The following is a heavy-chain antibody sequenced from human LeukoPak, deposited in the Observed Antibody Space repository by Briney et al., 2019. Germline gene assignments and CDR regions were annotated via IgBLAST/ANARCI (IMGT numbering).Heavy chain of an antibody. D-gene: IGHD3-3*01. Sequence: PSETLSLTCTVPGGSISSSSYYWGWIRQPPGKGLEWIGSIYYSGTTYYNPSLKSRFTISVDTSKNQFSLKLSSVTAADTAVYYCARGYYDFWSGYSDYWGQGTLVTVSS. J-gene: IGHJ4*02. CDR2: IYYSGTT. CDR1: GGSISSSSYY. V-gene: IGHV4-39*01. CDR3: ARGYYDFWSGYSDY.